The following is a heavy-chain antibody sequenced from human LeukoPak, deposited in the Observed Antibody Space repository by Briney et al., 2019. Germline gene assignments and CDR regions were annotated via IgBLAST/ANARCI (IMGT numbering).Heavy chain of an antibody. CDR1: GGSISSSTSYY. Sequence: SETLSLTCNVSGGSISSSTSYYWGWIRQPPWKGLDWIGSIYHSGETSYNPSLTGRLTIAVDTSKNQFSLRLRSVTAADTAVYYCARHRAAQLSKFDFWGQGALVTVSS. V-gene: IGHV4-39*01. CDR3: ARHRAAQLSKFDF. CDR2: IYHSGET. D-gene: IGHD1-1*01. J-gene: IGHJ4*02.